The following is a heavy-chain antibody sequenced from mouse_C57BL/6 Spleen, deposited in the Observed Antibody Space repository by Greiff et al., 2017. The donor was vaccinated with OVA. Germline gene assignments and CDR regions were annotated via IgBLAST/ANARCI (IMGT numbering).Heavy chain of an antibody. J-gene: IGHJ4*01. V-gene: IGHV5-6*01. CDR3: ARHGAMDY. CDR1: GFTFSSYG. Sequence: EVMLVESGGNLVKPGGSLKLSCAASGFTFSSYGMSWVRQTPDKRLEWVATIRSGGSYTYYPDRVKGRFTISIDNAKNTLYLQMSSLKPEDTAMYYCARHGAMDYWGQGTSVTVSS. CDR2: IRSGGSYT.